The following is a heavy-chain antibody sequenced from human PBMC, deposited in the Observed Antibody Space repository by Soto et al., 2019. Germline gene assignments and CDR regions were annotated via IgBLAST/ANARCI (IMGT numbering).Heavy chain of an antibody. CDR2: IIPIFGTA. J-gene: IGHJ6*02. D-gene: IGHD2-15*01. CDR3: ARSQGGSSSLDIYCYYYYGMDV. V-gene: IGHV1-69*01. CDR1: GGTFSSYA. Sequence: QVQLVQSGAEVEKPGSSVKVSCKAPGGTFSSYAMSWVRQAPGQGLEWMGGIIPIFGTAKYAQKFQGRVTITAEQSTSTGYMELSSLRSEDTAVYYCARSQGGSSSLDIYCYYYYGMDVWGQGTTVTVSS.